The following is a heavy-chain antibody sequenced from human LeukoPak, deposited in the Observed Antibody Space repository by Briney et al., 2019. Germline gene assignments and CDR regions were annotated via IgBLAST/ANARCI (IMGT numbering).Heavy chain of an antibody. V-gene: IGHV4-39*01. D-gene: IGHD3-10*01. Sequence: SETLSLTCTVSGGSISSSSYYWGWIRQPPGKGLEWIGSIYYSGSTYYNPSLKSRVTISVDTSKNQFSLKLSSVTAADTAVCYCARQKRFAANFDYWGQGTLVTVSS. CDR2: IYYSGST. J-gene: IGHJ4*02. CDR3: ARQKRFAANFDY. CDR1: GGSISSSSYY.